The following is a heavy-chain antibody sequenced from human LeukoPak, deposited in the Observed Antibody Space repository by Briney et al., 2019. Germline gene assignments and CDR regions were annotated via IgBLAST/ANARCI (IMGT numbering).Heavy chain of an antibody. CDR3: ARSRWLDAFDY. CDR1: GFTFSTYG. D-gene: IGHD6-19*01. V-gene: IGHV3-30*02. J-gene: IGHJ4*02. CDR2: IRYDGNNK. Sequence: TGGSLRLSCAASGFTFSTYGMHWVRQAPGKGLEWVSFIRYDGNNKYYADSVKGRFTISRDNSKNTLYLQMNSLRADDTAVYYCARSRWLDAFDYWGQGTLVTVSS.